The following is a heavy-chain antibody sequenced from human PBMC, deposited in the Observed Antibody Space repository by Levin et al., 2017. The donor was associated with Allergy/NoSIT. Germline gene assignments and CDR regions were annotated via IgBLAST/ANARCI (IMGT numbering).Heavy chain of an antibody. D-gene: IGHD6-13*01. CDR2: ISSSSSYI. Sequence: GESLKISCAASGFTFSSYSMNWVRQAPGKGLEWVSSISSSSSYIYYADSVKGRFTISRDNAKNSLYLQMNSLRAEDTAVYYCARDTGAAAGTVDYWGQGTLVTVSS. CDR1: GFTFSSYS. V-gene: IGHV3-21*01. J-gene: IGHJ4*02. CDR3: ARDTGAAAGTVDY.